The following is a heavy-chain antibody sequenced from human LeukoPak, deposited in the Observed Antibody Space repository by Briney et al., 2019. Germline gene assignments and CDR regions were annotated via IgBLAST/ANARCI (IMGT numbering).Heavy chain of an antibody. V-gene: IGHV3-30*02. CDR1: GFTFSSYG. Sequence: GGSLRLSCAASGFTFSSYGMHWVRQAPGKGLEWLAVIWYGGSNEYYADSVKGRFTISRDNSKNTLYLQMNSQRAEDTAVYYCAKEMTTMPQSAFDIWGQGTMVTVSS. D-gene: IGHD4-17*01. CDR2: IWYGGSNE. CDR3: AKEMTTMPQSAFDI. J-gene: IGHJ3*02.